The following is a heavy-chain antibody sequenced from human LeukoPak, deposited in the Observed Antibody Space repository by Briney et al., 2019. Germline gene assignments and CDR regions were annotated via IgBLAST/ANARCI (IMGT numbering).Heavy chain of an antibody. CDR3: ARERLIYDSSGDSLPDAFDI. J-gene: IGHJ3*02. CDR1: GFTVSSNY. V-gene: IGHV3-66*01. CDR2: IYSGGST. Sequence: PGGSLRLSCAASGFTVSSNYMSWVRQAPGKGLEWVSVIYSGGSTYYADSVKGRFTISRDNSKNTLYLQMNSLRAEDTAVYYCARERLIYDSSGDSLPDAFDIWGQGTMVTVSS. D-gene: IGHD3-22*01.